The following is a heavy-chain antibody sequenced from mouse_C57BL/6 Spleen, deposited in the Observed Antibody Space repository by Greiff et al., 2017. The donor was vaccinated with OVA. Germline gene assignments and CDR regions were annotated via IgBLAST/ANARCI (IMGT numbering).Heavy chain of an antibody. D-gene: IGHD1-1*01. CDR1: GYTFTSYW. CDR3: ARWDCGSFYYFDY. CDR2: IHPTGGST. V-gene: IGHV1-64*01. J-gene: IGHJ2*01. Sequence: QVQLQQPGAELVKPGASVKLSCKASGYTFTSYWMHWVKQRPGQGLEWIGMIHPTGGSTNYNEKFKSKATLTVDKSSSTAYMQLSSLTSEDSAVYDCARWDCGSFYYFDYWGQGTTLTVSS.